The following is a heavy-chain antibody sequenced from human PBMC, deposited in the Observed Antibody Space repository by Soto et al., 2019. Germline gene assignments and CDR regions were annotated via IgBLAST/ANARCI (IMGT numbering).Heavy chain of an antibody. D-gene: IGHD2-15*01. CDR2: IYHSGST. V-gene: IGHV4-30-2*01. CDR3: ARASGFCSGGSCPVGWFAF. Sequence: SETLSLTCAVSGGSISSGGYSWSWIRQPPGKGLEWIGDIYHSGSTYYNPSLKSRVTISVDRSKKQFSLKLSSVTAADTAVYYCARASGFCSGGSCPVGWFAFWGQGTL. J-gene: IGHJ5*01. CDR1: GGSISSGGYS.